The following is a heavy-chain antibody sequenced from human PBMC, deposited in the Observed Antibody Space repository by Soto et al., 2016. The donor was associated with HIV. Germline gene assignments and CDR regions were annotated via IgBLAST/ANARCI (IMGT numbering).Heavy chain of an antibody. CDR3: TTAPSTPYYYDSYGYYLTRFTFLTY. V-gene: IGHV3-21*01. Sequence: EVQLVESGGGLVKPGGSLRLSCAASGFTFSKYSINWVRQAPGKGLEWVSSISSGSSYIYYADSVKGRFTISRDNAKKFVYLQMNSLTAEDTAVYYCTTAPSTPYYYDSYGYYLTRFTFLTYWVQGTLVTVSS. CDR1: GFTFSKYS. D-gene: IGHD3-22*01. CDR2: ISSGSSYI. J-gene: IGHJ4*02.